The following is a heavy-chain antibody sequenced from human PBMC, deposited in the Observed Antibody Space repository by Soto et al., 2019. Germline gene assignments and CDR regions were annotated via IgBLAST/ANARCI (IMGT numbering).Heavy chain of an antibody. J-gene: IGHJ6*02. CDR1: GYTFTSYG. V-gene: IGHV1-18*04. D-gene: IGHD1-26*01. CDR3: ASKSELFYYYGMDV. CDR2: ISAYNGNT. Sequence: XAVEVSCHASGYTFTSYGIGLVRQAPGQGLEWMGWISAYNGNTNYAQKLQGRVTMTTDTSTSTAYMELRSLRSDDTAVYYCASKSELFYYYGMDVWGQGTTVTVTS.